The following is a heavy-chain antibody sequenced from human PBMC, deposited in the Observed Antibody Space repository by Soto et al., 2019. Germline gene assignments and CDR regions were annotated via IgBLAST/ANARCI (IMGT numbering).Heavy chain of an antibody. CDR3: ARHTVLDNRNFDD. V-gene: IGHV1-18*01. CDR1: GYTFTSYG. J-gene: IGHJ4*02. D-gene: IGHD1-1*01. Sequence: QVQLVQSGAEVKKPGASVKVSCKASGYTFTSYGISWVRQAPGQGLEWMGWISAYTGNTNYAQKLQGRVTMTTDTFTNPDYMELKSIISADTAGDYCARHTVLDNRNFDDGGQGTLVTVSS. CDR2: ISAYTGNT.